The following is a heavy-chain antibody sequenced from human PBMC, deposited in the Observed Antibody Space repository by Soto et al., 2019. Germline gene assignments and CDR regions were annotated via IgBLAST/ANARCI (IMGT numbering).Heavy chain of an antibody. Sequence: QVQLVESGGGVVQPGRSLRLSCAASEFTFSRHGMHWVRQAPGKGLQWGGVIWSDGSNEVYADSVKGRFIISRDNSKNILYLQMNSLRAEDTAVYYCARERTFGDNKHNYMDVWGTWITVTVSS. J-gene: IGHJ6*03. D-gene: IGHD3-10*01. CDR1: EFTFSRHG. V-gene: IGHV3-33*01. CDR2: IWSDGSNE. CDR3: ARERTFGDNKHNYMDV.